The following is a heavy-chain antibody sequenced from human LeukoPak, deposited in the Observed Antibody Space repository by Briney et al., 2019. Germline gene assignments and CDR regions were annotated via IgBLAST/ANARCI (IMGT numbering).Heavy chain of an antibody. CDR3: ARVGWINVVVPAATPFGY. Sequence: PGGSLRLSCAASKFTLSGYWMNWVRQAPGKGLEWVANIKQDGSEKYYVDSVKGRFTISRDNAMNSLYLQMNSLRAEDTAVYYCARVGWINVVVPAATPFGYWGQGTLVTVSS. D-gene: IGHD2-2*01. J-gene: IGHJ4*02. CDR2: IKQDGSEK. V-gene: IGHV3-7*01. CDR1: KFTLSGYW.